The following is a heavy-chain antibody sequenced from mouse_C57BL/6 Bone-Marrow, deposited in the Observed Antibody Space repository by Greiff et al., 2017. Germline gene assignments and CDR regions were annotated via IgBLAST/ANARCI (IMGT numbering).Heavy chain of an antibody. CDR3: ARQGPHAMDY. CDR1: GFTFSDYY. CDR2: ISNGGGST. Sequence: EVKLVESGGGLVQPGGSLKLSCAASGFTFSDYYMYWVRQTPEKRLEWVAYISNGGGSTYYPDTVKGRFTISRDNAKNTLYLQRSRLKSEDTAMYYCARQGPHAMDYWGQGTSVTVSS. V-gene: IGHV5-12*01. J-gene: IGHJ4*01.